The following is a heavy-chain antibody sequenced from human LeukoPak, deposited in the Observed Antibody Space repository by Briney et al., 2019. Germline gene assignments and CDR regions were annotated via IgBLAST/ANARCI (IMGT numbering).Heavy chain of an antibody. V-gene: IGHV3-21*01. Sequence: KPGGSLRLSCVASGFAFRSYNMNCVRQAPGKGLEWVSSISSSATHIYYADSVKGRFTISRDNAKNSLYLQMNSLRAEDTAVYYCARGSLSSGSHYGDYWGQGTLVTVSS. CDR2: ISSSATHI. CDR3: ARGSLSSGSHYGDY. J-gene: IGHJ4*02. D-gene: IGHD3-10*01. CDR1: GFAFRSYN.